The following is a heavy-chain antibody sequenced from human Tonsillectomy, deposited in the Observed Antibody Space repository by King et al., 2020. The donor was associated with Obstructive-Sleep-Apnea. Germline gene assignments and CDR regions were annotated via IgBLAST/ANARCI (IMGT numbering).Heavy chain of an antibody. J-gene: IGHJ4*02. V-gene: IGHV4-30-4*01. CDR2: IYHSGST. CDR1: GGSINSGDYY. CDR3: ARWRGGSGNIDY. Sequence: VQLVESGPGLVKPSQTLSLTCTVSGGSINSGDYYWTWIRQPPGKGLEWIGFIYHSGSTYFNPSLRSRVTVSIDTSRNQFSLYLNSVTAADTAVYFCARWRGGSGNIDYWGQGILVTVSS. D-gene: IGHD3-10*01.